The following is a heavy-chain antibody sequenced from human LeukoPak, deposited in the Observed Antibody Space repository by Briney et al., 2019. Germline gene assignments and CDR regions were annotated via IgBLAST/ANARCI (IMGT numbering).Heavy chain of an antibody. CDR3: ARGDPHNYYYYYMDV. Sequence: SETLSLTCTVSGGSISSYYWSWIRQPAGKGLEWIGRIYTSGSTNYNPSLKSRVTMSVGTSKNQFSLKLSSVTAADTAVYYCARGDPHNYYYYYMDVWGKGTTVTVSS. V-gene: IGHV4-4*07. J-gene: IGHJ6*03. CDR1: GGSISSYY. CDR2: IYTSGST.